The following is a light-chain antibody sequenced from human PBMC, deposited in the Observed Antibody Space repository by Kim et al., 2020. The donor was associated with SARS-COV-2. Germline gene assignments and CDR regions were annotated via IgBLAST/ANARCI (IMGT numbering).Light chain of an antibody. CDR2: RDS. J-gene: IGLJ3*02. V-gene: IGLV3-9*01. Sequence: SYELTQPLSVSVALGQTARITCGGNNIGDKSVHWYQQKPGQAPVLVIYRDSNRPSGIPERFSVSNSGNTATLTISRAQAGDEADHFCQAWDSSTVVFGGG. CDR1: NIGDKS. CDR3: QAWDSSTVV.